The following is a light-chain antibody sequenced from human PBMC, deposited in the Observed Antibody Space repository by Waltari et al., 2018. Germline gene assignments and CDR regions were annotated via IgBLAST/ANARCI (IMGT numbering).Light chain of an antibody. V-gene: IGKV3-15*01. CDR1: QSVSSN. CDR3: QQYNNWPPVT. Sequence: EIVMTQSPATLSVSPGERATLSCWASQSVSSNLAWYQQKPGQAPRLLIYGASTRATGIPARFSGSGSGTEFTITISSLQSEDFAVYYCQQYNNWPPVTFGQGTKVEIK. CDR2: GAS. J-gene: IGKJ1*01.